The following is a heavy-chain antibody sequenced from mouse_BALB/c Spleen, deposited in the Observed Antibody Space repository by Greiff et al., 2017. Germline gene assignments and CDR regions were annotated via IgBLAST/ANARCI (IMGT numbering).Heavy chain of an antibody. CDR1: GYTFTSYW. Sequence: VQLKQPGAELVRPGASVKLSCKASGYTFTSYWINWVKQRPGQGLEWIGNIYPSDSYTNYNQKFKDKATLTVDKSSSTAYMQLSSPTSEDSAVYYCTREEGTGPFAYWGQGTLVTVSA. D-gene: IGHD4-1*01. CDR3: TREEGTGPFAY. V-gene: IGHV1-69*02. CDR2: IYPSDSYT. J-gene: IGHJ3*01.